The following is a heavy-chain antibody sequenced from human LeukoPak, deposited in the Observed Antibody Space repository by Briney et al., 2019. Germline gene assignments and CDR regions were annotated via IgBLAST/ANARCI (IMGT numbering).Heavy chain of an antibody. CDR1: GDSISTDH. Sequence: SETLSLTCIVSGDSISTDHWSWIRQSPAKGLEWIGYINYSGNSEYNPSLKSRVTISVDRSKNQVSLKMRSVTAADTAVYYCARLDCISDTCYNYWALGALVTVSS. J-gene: IGHJ4*02. D-gene: IGHD2-21*01. V-gene: IGHV4-59*08. CDR3: ARLDCISDTCYNY. CDR2: INYSGNS.